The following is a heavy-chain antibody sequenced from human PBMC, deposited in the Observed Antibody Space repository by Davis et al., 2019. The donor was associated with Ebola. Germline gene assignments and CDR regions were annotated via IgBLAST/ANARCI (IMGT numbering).Heavy chain of an antibody. CDR3: VKSEQQLPRPDYGMDV. Sequence: PGGSLRLSCAASGFTFSGSAMHWVRQASGKGLEWVGRIRSKANSYATAYAASVKGRFTISRDNSKNTLYLQMSSLRAEDTAVYYCVKSEQQLPRPDYGMDVWGQGTTVTVSS. J-gene: IGHJ6*02. D-gene: IGHD6-13*01. CDR1: GFTFSGSA. CDR2: IRSKANSYAT. V-gene: IGHV3-73*01.